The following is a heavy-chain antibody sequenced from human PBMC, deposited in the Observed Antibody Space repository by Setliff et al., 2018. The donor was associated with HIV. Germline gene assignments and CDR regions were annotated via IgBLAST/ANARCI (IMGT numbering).Heavy chain of an antibody. V-gene: IGHV1-69*13. CDR1: GGTFSSYA. Sequence: ASVKVSCKASGGTFSSYAISWVRQAPGQGLEWMGGIIPIFGTANYAQKFQGRVTITADESTSTAYMELSSLRSEDTAVYYCAREESGPDAFDIWGQGTMVTVSS. D-gene: IGHD3-10*01. CDR3: AREESGPDAFDI. CDR2: IIPIFGTA. J-gene: IGHJ3*02.